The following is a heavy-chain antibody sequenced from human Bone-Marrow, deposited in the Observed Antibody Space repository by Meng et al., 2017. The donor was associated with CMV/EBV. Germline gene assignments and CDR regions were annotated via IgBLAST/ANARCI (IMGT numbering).Heavy chain of an antibody. CDR1: GASIKNFN. V-gene: IGHV4-4*07. D-gene: IGHD1-26*01. CDR3: AGSRPGVGACDY. CDR2: IQVIGHT. J-gene: IGHJ4*02. Sequence: QVQIAEWGPGLVKPSGTLSLTCIVSGASIKNFNWNWVRPPAGQALEGIGLIQVIGHTVYNPSLKSRVTVSLDASKSQFSLTFDAVTAADTATYYCAGSRPGVGACDYWGQGILVTVSS.